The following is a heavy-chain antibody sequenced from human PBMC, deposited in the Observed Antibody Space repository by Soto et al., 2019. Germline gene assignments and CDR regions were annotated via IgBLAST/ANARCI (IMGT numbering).Heavy chain of an antibody. J-gene: IGHJ4*02. CDR1: GYTFTGYY. CDR3: ARGGDCGGDCSSDY. CDR2: INPNSGGT. V-gene: IGHV1-2*04. Sequence: SVKVSCKASGYTFTGYYMDWVRLAPGQGLEWMGWINPNSGGTNYAQKFQGWVTMTRDTSISTAYMELSRLRCDVTAVYYCARGGDCGGDCSSDYWGQGTLVTVSS. D-gene: IGHD2-21*02.